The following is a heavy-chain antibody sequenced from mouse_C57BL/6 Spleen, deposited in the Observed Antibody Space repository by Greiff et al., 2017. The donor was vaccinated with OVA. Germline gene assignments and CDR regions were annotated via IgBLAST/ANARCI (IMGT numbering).Heavy chain of an antibody. V-gene: IGHV1-4*01. D-gene: IGHD1-1*01. J-gene: IGHJ2*01. CDR1: GYTFTSYT. CDR2: INPSSGYT. Sequence: QVQLQQSGAELARPGASVKMSCKASGYTFTSYTMHWVKQRPGQGLEWLGYINPSSGYTKYNQKFKDKATLTADKSASTAYMQLSSLTAEDSAVYYCARDAGSSYGVDYWGQGTTLTVSS. CDR3: ARDAGSSYGVDY.